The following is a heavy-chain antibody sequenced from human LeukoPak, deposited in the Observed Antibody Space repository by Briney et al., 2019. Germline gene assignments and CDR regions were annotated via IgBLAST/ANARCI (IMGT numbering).Heavy chain of an antibody. V-gene: IGHV1-2*02. CDR2: INPNSGGT. Sequence: ASVKVSRKASGYTLSSYGISWVRQAPGQGLEWMGWINPNSGGTNYAQKFQGRVTMTRDTSISTAYMELSRLRSDDTAVYYCARVADYGGNSRSYGMDVWGQGTTVTVSS. J-gene: IGHJ6*02. CDR1: GYTLSSYG. CDR3: ARVADYGGNSRSYGMDV. D-gene: IGHD4-23*01.